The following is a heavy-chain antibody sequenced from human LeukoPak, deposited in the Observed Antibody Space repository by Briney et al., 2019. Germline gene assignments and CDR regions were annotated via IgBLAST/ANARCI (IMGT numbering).Heavy chain of an antibody. CDR1: GFSFDDYA. V-gene: IGHV3-9*01. Sequence: GRSLRLSCAASGFSFDDYAMHWVRQTPGKGLEWVSGISWNSDTIGCADSVKGRFTISRDNAKNSLYLQMNSLRGEDTALYYCAKDISGTYLAALDYWGQGTLVTVSS. CDR3: AKDISGTYLAALDY. D-gene: IGHD1-26*01. J-gene: IGHJ4*02. CDR2: ISWNSDTI.